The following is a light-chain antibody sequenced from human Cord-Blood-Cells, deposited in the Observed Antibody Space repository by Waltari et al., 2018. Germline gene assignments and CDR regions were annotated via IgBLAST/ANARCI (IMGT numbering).Light chain of an antibody. CDR2: AAS. J-gene: IGKJ2*03. Sequence: DIQMTQSPSSLSASVGDRVTITCRASQSIRRYLNWYQQKPGKAPKLLIYAASSLQSGVPSRFSGRGSGTDFTLTISRLQPEDFATYYCQQSYSTPYSFGQGTKLEIK. V-gene: IGKV1-39*01. CDR1: QSIRRY. CDR3: QQSYSTPYS.